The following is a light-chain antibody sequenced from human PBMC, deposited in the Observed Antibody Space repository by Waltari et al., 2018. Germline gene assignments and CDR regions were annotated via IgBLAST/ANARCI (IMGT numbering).Light chain of an antibody. J-gene: IGKJ4*01. V-gene: IGKV1-39*01. CDR3: QQSYSTPLT. Sequence: VGDRVTITCRASQSISSYLNWYQQKPGKAPKLLIYAASSLQSGVPSRFSGSGSGTDFTLTISSLQPEDFATYYCQQSYSTPLTFGGGTKVEIK. CDR1: QSISSY. CDR2: AAS.